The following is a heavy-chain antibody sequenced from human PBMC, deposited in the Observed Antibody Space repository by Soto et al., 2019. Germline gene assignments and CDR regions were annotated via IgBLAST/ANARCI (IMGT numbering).Heavy chain of an antibody. CDR3: AHRLYGGYYFDY. J-gene: IGHJ4*02. CDR1: GFSLSTSGVG. CDR2: IYWDDDK. V-gene: IGHV2-5*02. D-gene: IGHD5-12*01. Sequence: QITLKESGPTLVKPTQTLTLTCTFSGFSLSTSGVGVGWIRQPPGKALEWLALIYWDDDKRYSPSLKSRLTITKDTCKNQVVLTMTNMDPVDTSTYYCAHRLYGGYYFDYWGQGSLVTVSS.